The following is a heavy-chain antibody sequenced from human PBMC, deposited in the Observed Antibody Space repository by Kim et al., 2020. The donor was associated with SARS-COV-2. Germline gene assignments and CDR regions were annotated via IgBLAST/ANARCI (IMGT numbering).Heavy chain of an antibody. D-gene: IGHD4-4*01. Sequence: GGSLRLSCTASGFTFSSYAMRWVRQAPGKGLEWVSAINCGGGSTSYADSVKGRFTISRDNSKNTLFLQMNSLRAEDTAVYYCTKVGGDYTRAFYICGQG. CDR1: GFTFSSYA. J-gene: IGHJ3*02. CDR2: INCGGGST. CDR3: TKVGGDYTRAFYI. V-gene: IGHV3-23*01.